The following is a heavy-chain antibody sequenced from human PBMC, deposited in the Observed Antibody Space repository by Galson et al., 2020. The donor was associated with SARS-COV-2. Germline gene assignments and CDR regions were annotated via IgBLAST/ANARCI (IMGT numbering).Heavy chain of an antibody. Sequence: SVKVSCKASGFTFSNSAVQWVRQARGQRLEWIGWIVVGSGNTNYAQTFQERVSITRDMSTRTAYMELSSLRSEDTAVYYCAADMGTFREFDYWGQGTLVTVSS. CDR1: GFTFSNSA. CDR3: AADMGTFREFDY. CDR2: IVVGSGNT. D-gene: IGHD5-18*01. V-gene: IGHV1-58*01. J-gene: IGHJ4*02.